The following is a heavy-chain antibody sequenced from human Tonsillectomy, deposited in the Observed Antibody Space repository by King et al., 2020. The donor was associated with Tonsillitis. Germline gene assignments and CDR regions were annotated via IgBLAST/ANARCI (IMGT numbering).Heavy chain of an antibody. Sequence: QLQESGPGLVKPSETLSLTCTVSGGSISSSSYYWGWIRQPPGKGLEWIGNIYYSGSTYYNPSLKSRVTISVDTSKNQFSLKLSYVTAADTAVYYCARRGYGDYLRYFDYWGQGTLVTVSS. CDR1: GGSISSSSYY. V-gene: IGHV4-39*07. CDR3: ARRGYGDYLRYFDY. D-gene: IGHD4-17*01. CDR2: IYYSGST. J-gene: IGHJ4*02.